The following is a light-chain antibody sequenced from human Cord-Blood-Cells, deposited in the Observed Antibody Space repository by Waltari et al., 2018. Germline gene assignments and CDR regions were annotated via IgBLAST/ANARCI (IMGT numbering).Light chain of an antibody. CDR2: DVS. Sequence: QSALTQPASVSGSPGQSITISCTGTSGDVGGYNYVSWYQQHPGKAPKLMIYDVSKRPSGVSNRFSGSKSGNTASLTISGLQAEDEADYYCSSYTSSSTFYVFGTGTKVTVL. J-gene: IGLJ1*01. V-gene: IGLV2-14*01. CDR3: SSYTSSSTFYV. CDR1: SGDVGGYNY.